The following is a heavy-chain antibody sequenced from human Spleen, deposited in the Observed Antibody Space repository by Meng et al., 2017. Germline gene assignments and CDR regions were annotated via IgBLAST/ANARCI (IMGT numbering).Heavy chain of an antibody. D-gene: IGHD4-17*01. CDR1: GFTFSSYW. CDR2: IKQDGSEK. CDR3: ARGYTVFVVDY. Sequence: GESLKISCAASGFTFSSYWMSWVRQAPGKGLEWVANIKQDGSEKYYVDSVKGRFTISRDNAKNSLYLQMNSLSAEDTAVYYCARGYTVFVVDYWGQGTLVTVSS. J-gene: IGHJ4*02. V-gene: IGHV3-7*01.